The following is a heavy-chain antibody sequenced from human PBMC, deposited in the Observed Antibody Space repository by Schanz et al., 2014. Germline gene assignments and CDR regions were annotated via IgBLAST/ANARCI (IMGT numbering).Heavy chain of an antibody. CDR1: GYIFINSG. D-gene: IGHD3-3*01. CDR3: ARDRRFFDRDDLYYFDS. V-gene: IGHV1-18*01. CDR2: ISVYNHNK. Sequence: QIQLVQSGPEGKKPGATVKVSCKASGYIFINSGISWVRQAPGQGLEWMGWISVYNHNKEYDQKFQGRVTMTTDTSTSTAYMALTDLRSDDTAVYYCARDRRFFDRDDLYYFDSWGQGTLVTVSS. J-gene: IGHJ4*02.